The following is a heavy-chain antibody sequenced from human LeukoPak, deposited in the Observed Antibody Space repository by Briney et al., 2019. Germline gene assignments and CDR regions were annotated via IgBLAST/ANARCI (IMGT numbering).Heavy chain of an antibody. D-gene: IGHD6-19*01. Sequence: GEYLKISCKASGYRFTSYWIGWVRRMPGKGLEWMGMIYPGDSEVRYGPAFQGQVTISADKSVNTAYLQWSSLKASDTAIYYCATEIGSGWFYDYWGQGTLVTVSS. CDR2: IYPGDSEV. V-gene: IGHV5-51*01. CDR3: ATEIGSGWFYDY. CDR1: GYRFTSYW. J-gene: IGHJ4*02.